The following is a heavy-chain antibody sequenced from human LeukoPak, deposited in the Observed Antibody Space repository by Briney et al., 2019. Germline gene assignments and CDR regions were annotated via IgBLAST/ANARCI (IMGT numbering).Heavy chain of an antibody. CDR3: ARDTPQHLKRYDY. V-gene: IGHV1-18*01. CDR2: IHTHNGNT. J-gene: IGHJ4*02. CDR1: GYNFDKFG. D-gene: IGHD6-13*01. Sequence: VASVKVSCKASGYNFDKFGIAWVRQAPGQGLEWMGWIHTHNGNTKYAQQYQGRVTMTTDTSTSTVYMELRSLRSDDTAVYFCARDTPQHLKRYDYWGQGTQVTVSS.